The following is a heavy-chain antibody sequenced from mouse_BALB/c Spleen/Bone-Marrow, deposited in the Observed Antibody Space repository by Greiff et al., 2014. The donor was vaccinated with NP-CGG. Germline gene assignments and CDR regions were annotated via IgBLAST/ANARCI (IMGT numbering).Heavy chain of an antibody. CDR3: TRSGLRRGGYALDY. D-gene: IGHD2-2*01. Sequence: QVQLKQSRAELVKPGASVKLSCKASGYSFTSYWMHWVKQRPGQGLEWIGEISPSNGRSNYNEKFKSKATLTVDKSSSTAYMQLSGLTSEDSAVYYCTRSGLRRGGYALDYWGLGTSVTVSS. CDR2: ISPSNGRS. V-gene: IGHV1S81*02. CDR1: GYSFTSYW. J-gene: IGHJ4*01.